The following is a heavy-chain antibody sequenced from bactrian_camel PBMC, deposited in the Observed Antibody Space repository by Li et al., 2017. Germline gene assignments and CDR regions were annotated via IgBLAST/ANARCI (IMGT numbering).Heavy chain of an antibody. D-gene: IGHD1*01. J-gene: IGHJ4*01. CDR3: AAQPGLKVVNNRKMYVKAENFNY. CDR1: GDTHMRYC. V-gene: IGHV3S6*01. CDR2: VDSDGSIS. Sequence: HVQLVESGGGSVQAGGSLRLSCVASGDTHMRYCMAWFRQAPGKEREGIAGVDSDGSISYSDSVKGRFTVSRDNAKNTLYLQMNSLKTEDTAMYYCAAQPGLKVVNNRKMYVKAENFNYWGQGTQVTVS.